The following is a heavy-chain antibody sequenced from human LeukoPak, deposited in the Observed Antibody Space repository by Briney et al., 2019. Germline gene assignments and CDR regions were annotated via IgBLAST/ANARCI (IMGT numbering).Heavy chain of an antibody. Sequence: GGSLRLSCAASGFTFSSYWMHWVRQAPGKGLVWVSRINSDGSSTSYADSVKGRFTIYRDNAKNTLYLQMNSLRAEDTAVYYCAKAYEEIVVVTAAIDYWGQGTLVTVSS. V-gene: IGHV3-74*01. CDR3: AKAYEEIVVVTAAIDY. CDR2: INSDGSST. J-gene: IGHJ4*02. D-gene: IGHD2-21*02. CDR1: GFTFSSYW.